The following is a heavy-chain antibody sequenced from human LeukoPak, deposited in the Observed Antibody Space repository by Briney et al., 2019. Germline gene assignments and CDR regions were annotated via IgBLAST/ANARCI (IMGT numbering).Heavy chain of an antibody. CDR2: ISGSYSYI. CDR1: GFTFSSYS. CDR3: ARAFGGYDSQYFYYYMDV. J-gene: IGHJ6*03. V-gene: IGHV3-21*01. Sequence: GGSLRLSCAASGFTFSSYSMNWVRQAPGKGLEWVSSISGSYSYIYYADSVKGRFTISRDSAKNSLYLQMNSLRAEDTAVYYCARAFGGYDSQYFYYYMDVWGKGTTVTVSS. D-gene: IGHD5-12*01.